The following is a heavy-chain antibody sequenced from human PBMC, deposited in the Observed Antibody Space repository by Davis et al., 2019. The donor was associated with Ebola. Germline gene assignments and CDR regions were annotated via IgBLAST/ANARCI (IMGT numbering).Heavy chain of an antibody. V-gene: IGHV4-39*01. CDR3: ARHSYDGSGYYRYYFDY. CDR1: GGSISRSSYY. J-gene: IGHJ4*02. D-gene: IGHD3-22*01. CDR2: IYYSGST. Sequence: SETLSLTCTVSGGSISRSSYYWGWIRQPPGKGLEWIGTIYYSGSTYYNPSLKSRVIISVDTSKNQFSLKLGSVTAADTAVYYCARHSYDGSGYYRYYFDYWGQGTLVTVSS.